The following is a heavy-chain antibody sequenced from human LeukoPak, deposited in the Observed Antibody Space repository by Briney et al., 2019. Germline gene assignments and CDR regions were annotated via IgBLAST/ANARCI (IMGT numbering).Heavy chain of an antibody. Sequence: SETLSLTCAVYGGSFSGYYWSWIRQPPGKGLEWIGEINHSGSTNYNPSLKSRVTISVATSKNQFSLKLSSVTAADTAVYYCAREPLWTGDRRAGFDYWGQGTLVTVSS. CDR1: GGSFSGYY. V-gene: IGHV4-34*01. D-gene: IGHD3/OR15-3a*01. CDR2: INHSGST. J-gene: IGHJ4*02. CDR3: AREPLWTGDRRAGFDY.